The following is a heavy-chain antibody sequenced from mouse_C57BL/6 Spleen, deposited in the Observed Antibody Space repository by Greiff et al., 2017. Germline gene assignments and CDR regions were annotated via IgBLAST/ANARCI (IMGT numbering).Heavy chain of an antibody. CDR1: GYTFTSYW. J-gene: IGHJ2*01. CDR2: IYPGSGST. Sequence: VQLQQPGAELVKPGASVKMSCKASGYTFTSYWITWVKQRPGQGLEWIGDIYPGSGSTNYNEKFKSKATLTVDTSSSTAYMQLSSLTSEDSAVYYCARAYYSNYGGYYFDYWGQGTTLTVSS. V-gene: IGHV1-55*01. D-gene: IGHD2-5*01. CDR3: ARAYYSNYGGYYFDY.